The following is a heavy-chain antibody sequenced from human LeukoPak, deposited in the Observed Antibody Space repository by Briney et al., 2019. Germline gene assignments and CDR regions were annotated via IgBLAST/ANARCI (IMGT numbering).Heavy chain of an antibody. V-gene: IGHV3-23*01. J-gene: IGHJ3*02. D-gene: IGHD1-1*01. CDR1: EFTFSKFP. CDR2: ISTSGDVT. Sequence: GGSLRLSCAASEFTFSKFPMGWVRQAPGRGLEWVSAISTSGDVTFHADSVRGRFTISRDNSKSTLFLQMNDLRVEDTAKFYCAKSLFTSATGTGRASHIWGQGTMVSVSS. CDR3: AKSLFTSATGTGRASHI.